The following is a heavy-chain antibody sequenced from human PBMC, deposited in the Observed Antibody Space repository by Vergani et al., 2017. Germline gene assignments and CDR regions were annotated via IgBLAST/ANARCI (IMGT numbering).Heavy chain of an antibody. CDR1: GGSFSGYY. J-gene: IGHJ4*02. Sequence: QVQLQQWGAGLLKPSETLSLTCAVYGGSFSGYYWSWIRQPPGKGLEWIGEINHSGSTNYNPSLKSRVTISVDTSKNQFSLKLSSVAAADTAVYYCARDLYCSGGSCYHGYWGQGTLVTVSS. CDR3: ARDLYCSGGSCYHGY. D-gene: IGHD2-15*01. CDR2: INHSGST. V-gene: IGHV4-34*01.